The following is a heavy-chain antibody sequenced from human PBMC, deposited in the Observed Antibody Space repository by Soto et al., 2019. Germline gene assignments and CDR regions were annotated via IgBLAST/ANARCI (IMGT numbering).Heavy chain of an antibody. D-gene: IGHD2-15*01. V-gene: IGHV1-2*04. CDR2: INPNSGGT. CDR1: GYTFTGYY. J-gene: IGHJ3*02. CDR3: ARGYGVVVAETKSDAFDI. Sequence: VKVSCKASGYTFTGYYMHWVRQAPGQGLEWMGWINPNSGGTNYAQKFQGWVTMTRDTSISTAYMELSRLRSDDTAVYYCARGYGVVVAETKSDAFDIWGQGTMVTVSS.